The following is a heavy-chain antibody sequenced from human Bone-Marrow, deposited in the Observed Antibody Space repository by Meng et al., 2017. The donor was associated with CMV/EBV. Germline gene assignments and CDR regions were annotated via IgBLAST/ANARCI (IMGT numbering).Heavy chain of an antibody. CDR1: GNTFTSNG. CDR2: ISAYNGNT. V-gene: IGHV1-18*01. CDR3: ARDRTDGYFIFDY. J-gene: IGHJ4*02. D-gene: IGHD5-24*01. Sequence: QVHLLQPGAEVKKPGHSEKVSCQASGNTFTSNGSSWVRQAPGQGLEWMGWISAYNGNTNYAQKLQGRVTMTTDTSTSTAYMELRSLRSDDTAVYYCARDRTDGYFIFDYWGQGTLVTVSS.